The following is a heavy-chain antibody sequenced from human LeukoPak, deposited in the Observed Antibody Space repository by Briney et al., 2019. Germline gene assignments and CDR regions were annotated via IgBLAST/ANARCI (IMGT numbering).Heavy chain of an antibody. V-gene: IGHV2-70*11. J-gene: IGHJ4*02. CDR1: GFSLSISGMY. CDR3: ARTSSFTLIRGLDQ. D-gene: IGHD3-10*01. CDR2: IDWDDDK. Sequence: SGPTLVNPTQPLTLTCTFSGFSLSISGMYVTWIRQPPGKALEWLARIDWDDDKYYSTSLKTRLTISKDTSKNQVVLTMTNMDPVDTATYYCARTSSFTLIRGLDQWGQGTLVTVSS.